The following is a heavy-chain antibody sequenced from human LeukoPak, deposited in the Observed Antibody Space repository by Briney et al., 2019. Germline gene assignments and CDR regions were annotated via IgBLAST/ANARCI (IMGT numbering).Heavy chain of an antibody. CDR1: GFTFSSYG. Sequence: PGGSLRLSCAASGFTFSSYGMHWVRQAPGKGLEWVAVIWYDGSNRYYADSVKGRFTISRDNSKNTLYLQMNSLRAEDTAVYYCARECSGGSCYYNPDLDYWGQGTLVTVSS. D-gene: IGHD2-15*01. V-gene: IGHV3-33*01. CDR2: IWYDGSNR. J-gene: IGHJ4*02. CDR3: ARECSGGSCYYNPDLDY.